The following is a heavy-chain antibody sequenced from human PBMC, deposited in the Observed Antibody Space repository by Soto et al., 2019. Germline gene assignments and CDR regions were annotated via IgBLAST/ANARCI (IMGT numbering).Heavy chain of an antibody. CDR1: GASIRTYS. V-gene: IGHV4-4*07. CDR3: AKDQSGAADI. D-gene: IGHD7-27*01. Sequence: ASETLSLTCTVSGASIRTYSWSWIRQSAGKGLEWIGHMYTNGRTNYIPSLKSRITMSVDTSKNQFSLNLKFVTAADTAVYFCAKDQSGAADIWGQGTMVTVSS. CDR2: MYTNGRT. J-gene: IGHJ3*02.